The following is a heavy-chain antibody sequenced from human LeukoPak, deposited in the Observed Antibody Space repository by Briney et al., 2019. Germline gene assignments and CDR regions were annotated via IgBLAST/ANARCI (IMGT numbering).Heavy chain of an antibody. V-gene: IGHV1-8*01. CDR2: MNPNSGNT. CDR3: ARRYCSGGSCFRRKHYLDY. D-gene: IGHD2-15*01. J-gene: IGHJ4*02. Sequence: ASVKVSCKASGYTFTSYDINWVRQATGQGLEWMGWMNPNSGNTGYAQKFQGRVTMTRNTSISTAYMELSSLRSEDTAVYYCARRYCSGGSCFRRKHYLDYWGQGTLVTVSS. CDR1: GYTFTSYD.